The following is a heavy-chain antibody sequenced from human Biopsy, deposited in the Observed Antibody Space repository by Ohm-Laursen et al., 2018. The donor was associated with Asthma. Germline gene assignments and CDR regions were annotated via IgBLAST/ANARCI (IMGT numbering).Heavy chain of an antibody. Sequence: LTLTCAASRFTYEMHWVRQAPGRGLEWVGVIWFDGSKKYYADSVKGRFTISRDNSQNTLSLEMNSLRVEDTAVYYCARDLRSDNWNPWGMDVWGLGTTVTVAS. CDR1: RFTYE. D-gene: IGHD1-20*01. CDR2: IWFDGSKK. J-gene: IGHJ6*02. CDR3: ARDLRSDNWNPWGMDV. V-gene: IGHV3-33*08.